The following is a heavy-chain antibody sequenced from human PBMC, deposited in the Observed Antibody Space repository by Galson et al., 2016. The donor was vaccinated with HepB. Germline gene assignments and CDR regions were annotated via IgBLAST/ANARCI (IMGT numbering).Heavy chain of an antibody. J-gene: IGHJ4*02. Sequence: SLRLSCAASGFSFSIYSMNWVRQAPGKGLEWVSSISSSNTYIDYADSVKGRFTISRDDAKNTLYLQMNNLRAEDTAVYYCASSGYSGSWGQGTLVTVSS. D-gene: IGHD6-13*01. V-gene: IGHV3-21*04. CDR3: ASSGYSGS. CDR2: ISSSNTYI. CDR1: GFSFSIYS.